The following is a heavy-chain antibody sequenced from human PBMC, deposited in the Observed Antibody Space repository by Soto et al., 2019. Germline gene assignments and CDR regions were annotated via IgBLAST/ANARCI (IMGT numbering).Heavy chain of an antibody. V-gene: IGHV1-69*08. CDR3: LREREGDGHAEV. CDR2: IIPILDTA. CDR1: GGTFSTST. J-gene: IGHJ4*02. Sequence: ASVKVSCKASGGTFSTSTFTWVRQAPGQGLEWMGRIIPILDTADYAQKFQGNVTITADNSKNMVHLQMNSLRVEDTAIYYCLREREGDGHAEVWGQGTLVTVSS.